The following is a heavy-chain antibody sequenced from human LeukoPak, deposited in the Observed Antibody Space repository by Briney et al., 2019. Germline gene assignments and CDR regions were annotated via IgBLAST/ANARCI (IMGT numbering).Heavy chain of an antibody. CDR2: ITPIINSA. D-gene: IGHD1-26*01. CDR1: GGTFRSHI. CDR3: TRVNLRGSQYNWFDP. Sequence: GASVTVSCKTSGGTFRSHIFSWVRQAPGQGLEWMGRITPIINSAKYAQKFRDRLTITADTSTGTAYMELSSLTSEDTALYYCTRVNLRGSQYNWFDPWGQGTLVTVSS. J-gene: IGHJ5*02. V-gene: IGHV1-69*08.